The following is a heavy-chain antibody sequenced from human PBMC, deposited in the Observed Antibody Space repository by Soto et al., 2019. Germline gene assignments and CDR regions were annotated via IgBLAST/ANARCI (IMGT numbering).Heavy chain of an antibody. Sequence: GGSLRLSCAASGFTFDDYAMHWVRQAPGKGLEWVSGISWNSGSIGYADSVKGRFTISRDNAKNSLYLQMNSLRAEDTALYYCAKEGSIKEVLNCGGDCYSYYYYGMDVWGQGTTVTVSS. J-gene: IGHJ6*02. CDR3: AKEGSIKEVLNCGGDCYSYYYYGMDV. CDR1: GFTFDDYA. V-gene: IGHV3-9*01. CDR2: ISWNSGSI. D-gene: IGHD2-21*02.